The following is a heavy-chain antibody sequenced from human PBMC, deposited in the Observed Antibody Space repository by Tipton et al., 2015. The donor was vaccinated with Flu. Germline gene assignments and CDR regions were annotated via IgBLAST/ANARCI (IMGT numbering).Heavy chain of an antibody. Sequence: TLSLTCTVSGGSISNYYWSWIRQPPGKGLEWIGYIYYSGSTNYNPSLKSRVTISVDTSKNQISLNLSSVTAADTAVYYCARQYYGSGSYQSYFDYWGQGTLVTVSS. V-gene: IGHV4-59*01. CDR2: IYYSGST. D-gene: IGHD3-10*01. J-gene: IGHJ4*02. CDR1: GGSISNYY. CDR3: ARQYYGSGSYQSYFDY.